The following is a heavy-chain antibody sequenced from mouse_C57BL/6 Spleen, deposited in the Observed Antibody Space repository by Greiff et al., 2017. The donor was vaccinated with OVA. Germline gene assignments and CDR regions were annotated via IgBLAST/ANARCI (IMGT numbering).Heavy chain of an antibody. CDR3: ARSYYSNYGAMDY. J-gene: IGHJ4*01. Sequence: QVQLQQSGAELARPGASVKLFCKASGYTFTSHGLSWVKQKTGQGLEWIGEIYPRSGNTYYNEKFKGQATLTADKSSSTAYMELRSLTSEDSAVYFCARSYYSNYGAMDYWGQGTSVTVSS. D-gene: IGHD2-5*01. CDR2: IYPRSGNT. V-gene: IGHV1-81*01. CDR1: GYTFTSHG.